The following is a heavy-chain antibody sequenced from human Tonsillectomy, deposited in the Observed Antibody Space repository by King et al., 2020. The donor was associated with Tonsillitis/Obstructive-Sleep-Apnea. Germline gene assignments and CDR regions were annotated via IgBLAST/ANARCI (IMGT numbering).Heavy chain of an antibody. CDR1: GGSISSYY. CDR3: ARGKEDSYDYVCGSYLLLDY. Sequence: VQLQESGPGLVKPSETLSLTCTVSGGSISSYYWSWIRQPPGKGLEWIGYIYYSGSTKYNPSRKSRVTISVETSKNQFSLKLSSGTAAETAVYYCARGKEDSYDYVCGSYLLLDYWGQGTLVTVSS. CDR2: IYYSGST. D-gene: IGHD3-16*02. V-gene: IGHV4-59*08. J-gene: IGHJ4*02.